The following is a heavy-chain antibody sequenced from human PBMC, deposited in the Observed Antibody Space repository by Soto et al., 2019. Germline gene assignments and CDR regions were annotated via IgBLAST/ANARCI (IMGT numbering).Heavy chain of an antibody. Sequence: ASVKVSCKASGYTFTSYGISWVRQAPGQGLEWMGWISAYNGNTNYVQKLQGRVTMTTDTSTSTAYMELRSLRSDDTAVYYCAFQGVAVAGPSDAFDIWGQGTMVTVSS. D-gene: IGHD6-19*01. CDR3: AFQGVAVAGPSDAFDI. CDR1: GYTFTSYG. J-gene: IGHJ3*02. CDR2: ISAYNGNT. V-gene: IGHV1-18*01.